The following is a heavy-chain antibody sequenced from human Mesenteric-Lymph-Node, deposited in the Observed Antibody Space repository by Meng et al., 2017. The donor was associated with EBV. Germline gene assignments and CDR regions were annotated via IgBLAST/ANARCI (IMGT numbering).Heavy chain of an antibody. Sequence: QGQLQETRPGRVKPSAPLSLTCTVSGDSVSSTRCYWSWIRQPPGRGLEWIGYIFNSGSTNYNPSLRSRATISVDTSRNQFSLTLNSVTAADTAVYYCARVSGPYYSPWFDPWGQGSLVTASS. CDR2: IFNSGST. CDR1: GDSVSSTRCY. CDR3: ARVSGPYYSPWFDP. J-gene: IGHJ5*02. V-gene: IGHV4-61*01. D-gene: IGHD2/OR15-2a*01.